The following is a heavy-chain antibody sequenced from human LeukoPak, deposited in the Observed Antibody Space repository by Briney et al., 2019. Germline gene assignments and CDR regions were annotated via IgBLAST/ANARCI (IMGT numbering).Heavy chain of an antibody. CDR2: ITVSGGTT. J-gene: IGHJ6*02. D-gene: IGHD1-14*01. Sequence: GGSLRLSCAASEFTFSSYAMQWLRQAPGEGLEWVSGITVSGGTTYYTNSVKGRFTISRDNSKNTLYLQMNSLRAEDTAVYYCAKYLTARGPPYALDVWGQGTTVTVSS. V-gene: IGHV3-23*01. CDR1: EFTFSSYA. CDR3: AKYLTARGPPYALDV.